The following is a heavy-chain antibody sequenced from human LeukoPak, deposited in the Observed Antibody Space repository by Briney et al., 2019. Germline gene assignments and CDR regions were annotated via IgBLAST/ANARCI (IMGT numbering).Heavy chain of an antibody. CDR1: GFTFSSYS. Sequence: PGGSLRLSCAASGFTFSSYSMNWVRQAPGKGLEWVSSISSSSSYIYYADSVKGRFTISRDNAKNSLYLQMNSLRAEGTAVYYCASPSDSSSWGLTFDYWGQGTLVTVSS. CDR3: ASPSDSSSWGLTFDY. V-gene: IGHV3-21*01. J-gene: IGHJ4*02. CDR2: ISSSSSYI. D-gene: IGHD6-13*01.